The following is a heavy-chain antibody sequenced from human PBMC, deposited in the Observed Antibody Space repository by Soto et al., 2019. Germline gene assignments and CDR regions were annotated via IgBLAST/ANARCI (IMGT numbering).Heavy chain of an antibody. CDR1: GGSISSSSYF. Sequence: QLQLQESGPGLVKPSETLSLTCSVSGGSISSSSYFWGWIRQPPGKGLEWIGSIYYSGSTYYNPSLKSRVTVSVDTSNNQFALKLSSVTAADTAVYYCARHPSDFWCDPWGQGTLVTVSS. CDR3: ARHPSDFWCDP. CDR2: IYYSGST. J-gene: IGHJ5*02. D-gene: IGHD2-21*02. V-gene: IGHV4-39*01.